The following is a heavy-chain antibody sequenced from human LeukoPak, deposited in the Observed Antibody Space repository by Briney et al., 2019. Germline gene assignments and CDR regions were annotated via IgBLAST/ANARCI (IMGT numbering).Heavy chain of an antibody. Sequence: GGSLRLSCAASGFTFSSYGMSWVRQAPGKGLEWVSAISGSSSNIYYADSVKGRFTISRDNAKNTLYLQMNSLRAEDTAVYYCTRVASYDILTGYCTLHYDYWGQGTLVTVSS. D-gene: IGHD3-9*01. V-gene: IGHV3-21*01. CDR2: ISGSSSNI. CDR1: GFTFSSYG. J-gene: IGHJ4*02. CDR3: TRVASYDILTGYCTLHYDY.